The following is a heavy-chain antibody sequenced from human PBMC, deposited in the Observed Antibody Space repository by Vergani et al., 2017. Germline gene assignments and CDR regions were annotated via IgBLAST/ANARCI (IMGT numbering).Heavy chain of an antibody. J-gene: IGHJ6*03. CDR2: IDHTGRP. D-gene: IGHD4-11*01. V-gene: IGHV4-34*01. CDR1: GGSFTSYH. CDR3: ARVNTETNGHLYYYYYMDV. Sequence: QVQLQQWGGGLLKPSETLSLTCVVNGGSFTSYHWTWIRQSPGEGLEWVGDIDHTGRPDYNPSPQSRLTMSVEKSRNQFSLTLNSVTATDTAIYFCARVNTETNGHLYYYYYMDVWGQGTAVTVS.